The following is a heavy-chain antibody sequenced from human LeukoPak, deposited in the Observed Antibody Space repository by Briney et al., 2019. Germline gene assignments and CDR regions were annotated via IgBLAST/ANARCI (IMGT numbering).Heavy chain of an antibody. CDR2: IYSGGST. Sequence: GASLRLSCAASGFTVSSNYMSWVRQAPGKGLEWVSVIYSGGSTYYADSVKGRFTISRDNSKNTLYLQMNSLRAEDTAVYYCARETYYDYVWGSYHYPPAFDYWGQGTLVTVSS. V-gene: IGHV3-66*01. D-gene: IGHD3-16*02. J-gene: IGHJ4*02. CDR1: GFTVSSNY. CDR3: ARETYYDYVWGSYHYPPAFDY.